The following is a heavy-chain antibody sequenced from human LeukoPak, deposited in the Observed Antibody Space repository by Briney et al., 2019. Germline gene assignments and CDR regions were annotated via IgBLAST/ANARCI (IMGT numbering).Heavy chain of an antibody. CDR1: GFTFTDHY. CDR3: AREEALAAAGGGDY. Sequence: PGGSLRLSCAASGFTFTDHYMSWIRQAPGKGLEWLSYISNSGTTIHYTDSVKGRFTISRDNAKNSLYLQMNRLRAEDTAVYYCAREEALAAAGGGDYWGQGTLVTVSS. J-gene: IGHJ4*02. CDR2: ISNSGTTI. V-gene: IGHV3-11*01. D-gene: IGHD6-13*01.